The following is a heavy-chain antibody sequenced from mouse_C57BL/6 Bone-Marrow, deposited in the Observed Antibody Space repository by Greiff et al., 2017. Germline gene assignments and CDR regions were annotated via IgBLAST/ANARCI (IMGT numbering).Heavy chain of an antibody. J-gene: IGHJ2*01. CDR3: TTWRGDYFDY. Sequence: VQLQQSGAELVRPGASVKLSCTASGFNIKDDYMNWVKQRPEQGLEWIGWIDPENGDTEYASKFQGKATITADTSSNTAYLQLSSLTSEDTAVYYCTTWRGDYFDYWGQGTTLTVSS. CDR2: IDPENGDT. CDR1: GFNIKDDY. V-gene: IGHV14-4*01.